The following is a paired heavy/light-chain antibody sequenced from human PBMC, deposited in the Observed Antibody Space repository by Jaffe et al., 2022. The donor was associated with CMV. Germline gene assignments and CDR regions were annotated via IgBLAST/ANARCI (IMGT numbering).Light chain of an antibody. J-gene: IGKJ1*01. CDR2: LGS. CDR3: MQGLQTPWT. V-gene: IGKV2-28*01. CDR1: QSLLHSNGYNN. Sequence: DIVTTQSPLSLAVTPGEPASISCRSSQSLLHSNGYNNLDWYLQKPGQSPQLLIYLGSNRASGVPDRFSGSGSGTDFTLKISRVEAEDVGVYYCMQGLQTPWTFGQGTKVEIK.
Heavy chain of an antibody. V-gene: IGHV3-48*02. D-gene: IGHD1-26*01. Sequence: EVQLVESGGGLVQPGGSLRLSCVASQFTFSKYRMNWVRQAPGKGLEWVSYISSSSETISYADSVKGRFTISRDNAKNSLYLQMNSLRDDDTAVYYCARVRIVGFGRYYGMDVWGPGTTVTVSS. CDR3: ARVRIVGFGRYYGMDV. CDR2: ISSSSETI. CDR1: QFTFSKYR. J-gene: IGHJ6*02.